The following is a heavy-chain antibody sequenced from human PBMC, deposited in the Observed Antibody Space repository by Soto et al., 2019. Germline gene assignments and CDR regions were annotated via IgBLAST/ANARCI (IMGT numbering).Heavy chain of an antibody. Sequence: GESLKISCKTSGYTFTRYWLSWVRQVPGKGLEWLGRIHPLDSAVNYNPSFQGHVTISADKSISTAYLQWSSLKASDTAMYYCARHGTMYEDGVVAAFYDYYYYVMDVCGQGATVTVS. J-gene: IGHJ6*02. CDR2: IHPLDSAV. D-gene: IGHD2-15*01. CDR1: GYTFTRYW. V-gene: IGHV5-10-1*01. CDR3: ARHGTMYEDGVVAAFYDYYYYVMDV.